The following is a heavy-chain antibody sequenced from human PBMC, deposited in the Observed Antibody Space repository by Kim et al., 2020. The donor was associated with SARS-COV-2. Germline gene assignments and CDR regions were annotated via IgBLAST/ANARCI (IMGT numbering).Heavy chain of an antibody. J-gene: IGHJ5*02. D-gene: IGHD1-26*01. V-gene: IGHV1-46*01. CDR3: AGNLGATARRFDP. Sequence: YAQKFQGRVTMTRDASTSTVYRELSSLGSEDTAVYYCAGNLGATARRFDPWGQGALVTVSS.